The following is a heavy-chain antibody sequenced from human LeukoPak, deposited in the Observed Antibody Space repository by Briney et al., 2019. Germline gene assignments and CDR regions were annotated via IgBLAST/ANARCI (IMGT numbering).Heavy chain of an antibody. V-gene: IGHV1-2*02. CDR1: GYTFTDYY. D-gene: IGHD2-2*01. J-gene: IGHJ4*02. CDR3: ARANFLYCSSSTCLFDY. Sequence: ASVKVSCKASGYTFTDYYMHWVRQAPGQGFEWMGWINPNDSDTNYAQKFQGRVTMTRDTSISTALMEVSRLRSDDTAVYYCARANFLYCSSSTCLFDYWGQGTLVTVSS. CDR2: INPNDSDT.